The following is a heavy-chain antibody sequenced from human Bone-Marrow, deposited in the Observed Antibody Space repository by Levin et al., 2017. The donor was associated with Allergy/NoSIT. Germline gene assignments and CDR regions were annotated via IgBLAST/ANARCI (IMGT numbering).Heavy chain of an antibody. Sequence: LRLSCSVSGASISSGDNYWSWVRQSPGKGLEWIGYIYYSGSVFYNPSIKSRITISVDTSKNQFSLRLSSVTAADTAVYYCARDTALSTYSFGSIDVWGQGIQVSVSS. CDR1: GASISSGDNY. D-gene: IGHD5-18*01. V-gene: IGHV4-30-4*02. CDR3: ARDTALSTYSFGSIDV. J-gene: IGHJ4*02. CDR2: IYYSGSV.